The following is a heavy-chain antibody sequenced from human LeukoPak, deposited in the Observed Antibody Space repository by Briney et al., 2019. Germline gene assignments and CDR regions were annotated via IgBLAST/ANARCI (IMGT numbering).Heavy chain of an antibody. Sequence: SVKVSCKASGGTFSSYAISWVRQAPGQGLEWMGRIIPIFGTANYAQKFQGRVTITTDESTSTAYMELSSLRSEDTAVYCCARDLNDYGDYSFEYWGQGTLVTVSS. V-gene: IGHV1-69*05. CDR3: ARDLNDYGDYSFEY. CDR1: GGTFSSYA. D-gene: IGHD4-17*01. J-gene: IGHJ4*02. CDR2: IIPIFGTA.